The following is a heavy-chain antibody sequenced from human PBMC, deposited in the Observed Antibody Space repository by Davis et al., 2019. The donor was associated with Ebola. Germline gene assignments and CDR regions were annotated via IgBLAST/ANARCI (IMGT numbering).Heavy chain of an antibody. Sequence: MPGGSLRLSCAVSGASISSINWWSWVRQPPGKGLEWIAEISQSGSTNYNPSLKSRVTISVDTSKSQFSLKLSSVTAADTAVYYCARGYSGWFDPWGQGTLVTVSS. CDR3: ARGYSGWFDP. V-gene: IGHV4-4*02. D-gene: IGHD1-26*01. CDR1: GASISSINW. CDR2: ISQSGST. J-gene: IGHJ5*02.